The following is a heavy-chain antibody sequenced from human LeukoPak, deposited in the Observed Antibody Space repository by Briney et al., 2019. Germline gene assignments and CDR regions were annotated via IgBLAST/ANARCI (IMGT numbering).Heavy chain of an antibody. V-gene: IGHV3-43*02. CDR3: ASQTKHYYGSGSYWSAFDI. CDR1: GFTFDDHA. J-gene: IGHJ3*02. D-gene: IGHD3-10*01. CDR2: SGDDGST. Sequence: PGGSLRLSCAASGFTFDDHAMHWVRQGPGKSLEWVSLSGDDGSTNYAESVKGRFTISRDNSKNSLYLEMNSLRIEDTALYHCASQTKHYYGSGSYWSAFDIWGQGTMVTVSS.